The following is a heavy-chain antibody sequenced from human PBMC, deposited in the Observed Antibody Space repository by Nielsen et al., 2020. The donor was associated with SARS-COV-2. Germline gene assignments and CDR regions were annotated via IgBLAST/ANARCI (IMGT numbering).Heavy chain of an antibody. CDR1: GFTFSNYA. J-gene: IGHJ3*02. CDR2: ITDTGGAT. CDR3: ARDDGSGWFGDASDI. Sequence: GESLKISCVASGFTFSNYAMSWVRQTPGKGLEWVSLITDTGGATQYVDSVEGRFTISRDNAKNSLYLQMNSLRAEDTAVYYCARDDGSGWFGDASDIWGQGTMVTVSS. D-gene: IGHD6-19*01. V-gene: IGHV3-23*01.